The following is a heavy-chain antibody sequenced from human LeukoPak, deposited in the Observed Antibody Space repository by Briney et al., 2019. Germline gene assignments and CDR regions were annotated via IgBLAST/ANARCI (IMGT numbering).Heavy chain of an antibody. CDR1: GFTFNHAW. CDR3: ATVGSTSGGYYYLDY. V-gene: IGHV3-15*01. D-gene: IGHD3-10*01. J-gene: IGHJ4*02. CDR2: IKSKTDRGTT. Sequence: GGSLRLSCAASGFTFNHAWMSWVRRAPGKGLEWVGRIKSKTDRGTTDYAAPVKGRFTISRDDSKYTLYLQMNGLRTEDTALYYCATVGSTSGGYYYLDYWGQGTLVTVSP.